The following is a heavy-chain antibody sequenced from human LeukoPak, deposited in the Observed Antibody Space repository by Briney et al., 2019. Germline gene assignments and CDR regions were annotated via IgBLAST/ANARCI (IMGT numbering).Heavy chain of an antibody. CDR2: IYYSGST. CDR3: ARAGGSCDY. V-gene: IGHV4-39*07. CDR1: GGSISSSSYY. Sequence: PSETLSLTCTVSGGSISSSSYYWGWIRQPPGKGLEWIGSIYYSGSTYYNPSLKSRVTISVDTSENQFSLKLSSVTAADTAVYYCARAGGSCDYWGQGTLVTVSS. J-gene: IGHJ4*02. D-gene: IGHD1-26*01.